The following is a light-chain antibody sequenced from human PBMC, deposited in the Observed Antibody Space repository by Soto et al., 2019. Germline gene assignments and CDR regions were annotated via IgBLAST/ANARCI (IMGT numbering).Light chain of an antibody. J-gene: IGKJ3*01. CDR2: AAS. V-gene: IGKV1-39*01. CDR3: QQSYSTPLT. Sequence: DIQMTQSPSSLSASVGDRVTITCRASQSISSYLNWYQQKPGKAPKLLIYAASSLQSGVPSRFSGCGSGTDFSLTICRLQLEDFVIYYCQQSYSTPLTFGPVTKVDIK. CDR1: QSISSY.